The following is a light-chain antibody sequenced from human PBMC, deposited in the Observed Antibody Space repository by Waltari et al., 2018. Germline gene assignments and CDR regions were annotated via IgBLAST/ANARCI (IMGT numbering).Light chain of an antibody. CDR3: QHYNSYSPWT. Sequence: DIQITQSPSTLSASVGDRVPITCRASQSISDWLTWYQQKPGKAPELLIYKTSTLESGVPSRFSGSGSGTEFTLTITSLQPDDFASYFCQHYNSYSPWTFGQGTKVETK. J-gene: IGKJ1*01. V-gene: IGKV1-5*03. CDR1: QSISDW. CDR2: KTS.